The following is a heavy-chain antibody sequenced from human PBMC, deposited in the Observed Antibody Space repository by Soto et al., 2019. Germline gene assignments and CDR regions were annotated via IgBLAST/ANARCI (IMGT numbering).Heavy chain of an antibody. CDR2: ISGSSGNA. V-gene: IGHV1-18*01. CDR1: GYTFTKYG. Sequence: QVQLVQSGAEVKNPGASVKVSCKTSGYTFTKYGVGWVRQAPGQGLEWMGWISGSSGNANYAEKVQGRITLTTDTSTSTAYIELRMLRSDDTAVYYCAREMAGLGGEYDYWGQGTLVTVSS. CDR3: AREMAGLGGEYDY. J-gene: IGHJ4*02. D-gene: IGHD3-16*01.